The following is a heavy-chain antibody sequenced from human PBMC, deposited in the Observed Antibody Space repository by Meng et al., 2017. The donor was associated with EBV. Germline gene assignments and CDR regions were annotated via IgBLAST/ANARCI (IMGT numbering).Heavy chain of an antibody. J-gene: IGHJ4*02. CDR3: AHSRVGATEFDY. Sequence: NTLKESCPTRVKPTPTLTLTCTFSGLSLSTSGVGVGWIRQPPGKALEWLALIYWDDDKRYSPSLKSRLTITKDTSKNQVVLTMTNMDPVDTATYYCAHSRVGATEFDYWGQGTLVTVSS. CDR2: IYWDDDK. CDR1: GLSLSTSGVG. D-gene: IGHD1-26*01. V-gene: IGHV2-5*02.